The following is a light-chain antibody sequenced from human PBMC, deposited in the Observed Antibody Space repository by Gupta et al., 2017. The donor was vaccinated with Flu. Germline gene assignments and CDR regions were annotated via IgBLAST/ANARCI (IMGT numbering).Light chain of an antibody. CDR3: SCYTNNNAWV. CDR2: EVS. J-gene: IGLJ3*02. CDR1: SSDVGGYNY. V-gene: IGLV2-14*01. Sequence: HSALTQPASVSGSPGQSITISCTGTSSDVGGYNYVSWYQHHPGKAPKLMIFEVSNRPSGVSSGRSGSKKGNTASLPIIGPHHEEEDAYYCSCYTNNNAWVFGGGTKVTVL.